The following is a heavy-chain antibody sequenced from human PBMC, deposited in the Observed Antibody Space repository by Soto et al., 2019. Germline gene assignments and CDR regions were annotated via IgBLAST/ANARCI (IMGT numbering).Heavy chain of an antibody. CDR2: ISSNGSTT. Sequence: GGSIELSCASCGLTFRNYVMSWFRQAPGKGLVWVSVISSNGSTTNYADSVKGRFTISRDNSRNTLYLQMDSLRAEDTAVYYCASRDLWIGLDYWGQGTLVTVSS. CDR3: ASRDLWIGLDY. CDR1: GLTFRNYV. D-gene: IGHD3-3*01. J-gene: IGHJ4*02. V-gene: IGHV3-74*01.